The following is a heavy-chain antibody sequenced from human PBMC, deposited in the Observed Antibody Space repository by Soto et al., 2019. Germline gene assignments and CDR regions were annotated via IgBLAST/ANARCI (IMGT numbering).Heavy chain of an antibody. V-gene: IGHV5-51*01. D-gene: IGHD5-18*01. CDR3: ARLNGKLGYSSTSWNY. CDR2: IYPGDSDT. CDR1: GHIFSNYW. Sequence: GESLKISCKGSGHIFSNYWIGWVRQMPGKGLEWMGIIYPGDSDTRYSPSFQGQVTISADKSISTAYLQWSSLKASDTAMYYCARLNGKLGYSSTSWNYWGQGTLVTVSS. J-gene: IGHJ4*02.